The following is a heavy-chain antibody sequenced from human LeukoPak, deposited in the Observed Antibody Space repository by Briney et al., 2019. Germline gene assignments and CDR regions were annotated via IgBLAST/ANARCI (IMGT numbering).Heavy chain of an antibody. V-gene: IGHV1-69*04. CDR1: AGTFSSSA. CDR3: ARAPAVINDSSGYHGDY. Sequence: SVKVSCKASAGTFSSSAISWVRQAPGQGLEWMGRIIPILGIANYAQKFQGRVTITADKSTSTAYMELSSLRSEDTAVYYCARAPAVINDSSGYHGDYWGQGTLVTVSS. J-gene: IGHJ4*02. D-gene: IGHD3-22*01. CDR2: IIPILGIA.